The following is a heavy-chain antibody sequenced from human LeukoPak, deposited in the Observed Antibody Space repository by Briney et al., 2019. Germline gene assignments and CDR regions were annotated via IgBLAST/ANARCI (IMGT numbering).Heavy chain of an antibody. V-gene: IGHV4-39*07. CDR3: ARGEDGYNLPFDY. Sequence: SETLSLTCTVSGGSISSSSYYWGWIRQPPGKGLEWIGSIYYSGSTYYNPSLKSRVTISVDTSKNQFSLKLSSVTAADTAVYYCARGEDGYNLPFDYWGQGTLVTVSS. D-gene: IGHD5-24*01. CDR1: GGSISSSSYY. J-gene: IGHJ4*02. CDR2: IYYSGST.